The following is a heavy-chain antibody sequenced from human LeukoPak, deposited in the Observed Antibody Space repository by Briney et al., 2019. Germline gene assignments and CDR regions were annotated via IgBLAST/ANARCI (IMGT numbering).Heavy chain of an antibody. CDR1: GYSISSGYY. CDR3: ARGGQYYFDY. V-gene: IGHV4-38-2*02. D-gene: IGHD3-16*01. J-gene: IGHJ4*02. CDR2: IYHSGST. Sequence: SETLSLTCTVSGYSISSGYYWGWIRQPPGKGLEWIGSIYHSGSTYYNPSLKSRVPISVDTSKNQFSLKLSSVTAADTAVYYCARGGQYYFDYWGQGTLVTVSS.